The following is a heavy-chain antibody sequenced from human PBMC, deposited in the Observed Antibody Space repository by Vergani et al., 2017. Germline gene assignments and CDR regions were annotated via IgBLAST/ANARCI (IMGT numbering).Heavy chain of an antibody. CDR1: GFTFDDYA. V-gene: IGHV3-9*01. Sequence: EVQLVESGGGLVQPGRSLRLSCAASGFTFDDYAMHWVRQAPGKGLEWVSGISWNSGSIGYADSVKGRFTISRDNAKNSLYLQMNSLRAEDTALYYCARDPENYDFWSGYGVYYGMDVWGQGTTVTVSS. CDR3: ARDPENYDFWSGYGVYYGMDV. CDR2: ISWNSGSI. D-gene: IGHD3-3*01. J-gene: IGHJ6*02.